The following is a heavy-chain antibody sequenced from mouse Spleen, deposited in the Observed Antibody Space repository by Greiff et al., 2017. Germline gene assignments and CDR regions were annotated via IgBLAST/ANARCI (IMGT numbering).Heavy chain of an antibody. CDR3: ARWRGYSNYVGEYYYAMDY. V-gene: IGHV5-17*01. Sequence: EVQGVESGGGLVKPGGSLKLSCAASGFTFSDYGMHWVRQAPEKGLEWVAYISSGSSTIYYADTVKGRFTISRDNAKNTLFLQMTSLRSEDTAMYYCARWRGYSNYVGEYYYAMDYWGQGTSVTVSS. CDR1: GFTFSDYG. CDR2: ISSGSSTI. J-gene: IGHJ4*01. D-gene: IGHD2-5*01.